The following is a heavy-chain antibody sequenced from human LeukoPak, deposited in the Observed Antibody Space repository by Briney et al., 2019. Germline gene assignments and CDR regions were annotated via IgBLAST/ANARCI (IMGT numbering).Heavy chain of an antibody. CDR1: GFTFNSYA. J-gene: IGHJ6*03. CDR3: ASRQNTIYYMDI. D-gene: IGHD3-3*01. V-gene: IGHV3-23*01. CDR2: ISGSGGST. Sequence: GGSLRLSCAASGFTFNSYAMTWVRQAPGKGLERVSSISGSGGSTYYADSVKGRFTISRDNSKNTLYLQMNSLRAEDTAVYYCASRQNTIYYMDIWGKGTTVTVSS.